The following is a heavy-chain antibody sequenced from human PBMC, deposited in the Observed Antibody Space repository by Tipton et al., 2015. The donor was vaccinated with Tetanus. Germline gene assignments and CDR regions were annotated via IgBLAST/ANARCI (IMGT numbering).Heavy chain of an antibody. CDR3: ARAILGYCSTSSCQYFFNY. V-gene: IGHV1-2*06. CDR1: GFTFIAYY. D-gene: IGHD2-2*01. J-gene: IGHJ4*02. Sequence: QLVQSGAEVKKAGASVKVSCRTSGFTFIAYYIHWVRQAPGQGLEWMGRINSNTGATNYAQRFQGRVTLTRDSSISTAYMELRSLRSDDTAVYYCARAILGYCSTSSCQYFFNYWGQGTLVTVSS. CDR2: INSNTGAT.